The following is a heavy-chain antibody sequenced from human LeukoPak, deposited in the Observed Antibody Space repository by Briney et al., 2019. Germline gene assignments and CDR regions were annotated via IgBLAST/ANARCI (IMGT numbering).Heavy chain of an antibody. J-gene: IGHJ3*02. CDR3: AKGSSSWTSDAFDI. CDR1: GFTFSSYA. D-gene: IGHD6-13*01. V-gene: IGHV3-23*01. Sequence: PGASLRLSCAASGFTFSSYAMSWVRQAPGKGLEWVSAISGSGGSTYYADSVKGRFTISRDNAKNSLYLQMNSLRAEDTALYYCAKGSSSWTSDAFDIWGQGTMVTVSS. CDR2: ISGSGGST.